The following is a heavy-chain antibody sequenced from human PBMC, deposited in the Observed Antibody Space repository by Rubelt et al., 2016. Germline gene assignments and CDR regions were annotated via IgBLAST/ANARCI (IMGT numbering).Heavy chain of an antibody. CDR1: GGSISSYY. CDR3: ARATVRRWLGY. D-gene: IGHD4-11*01. J-gene: IGHJ4*02. CDR2: IYYSGST. V-gene: IGHV4-59*12. Sequence: QVQLQESGPGLVKPSETLSLTCTVSGGSISSYYWSWIRQPPGKGLEWIGYIYYSGSTNYNPSPKGRVTRSVDKAKNQFARKLSSVTAADTAVYYCARATVRRWLGYWGQGTLVTVSS.